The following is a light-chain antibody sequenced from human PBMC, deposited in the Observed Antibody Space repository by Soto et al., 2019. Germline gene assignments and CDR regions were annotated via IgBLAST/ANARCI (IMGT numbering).Light chain of an antibody. Sequence: QSVLTQPPSVSAAPGQKVTISCFGSNSNIGRNYVSWYQQLSGTAPKLLIYGNNNRHSGINDRISGSKSGTSATLGITGLQPGDEADYYCATWDNTLSGEVFGGGTKLTVL. CDR2: GNN. CDR1: NSNIGRNY. CDR3: ATWDNTLSGEV. J-gene: IGLJ3*02. V-gene: IGLV1-51*01.